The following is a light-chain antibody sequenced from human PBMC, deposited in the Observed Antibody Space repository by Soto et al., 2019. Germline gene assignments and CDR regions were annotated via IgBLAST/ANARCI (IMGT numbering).Light chain of an antibody. J-gene: IGLJ1*01. CDR2: DVS. CDR3: GSYTSSSTLYV. Sequence: QSVLTQPASVSGSPGQSITMSSTGTSSDVGDFNYVSWYQQHPGKAPKLIIYDVSSRPSGVSNRFSGSKSGNTAALTISGLQAEDEADYYCGSYTSSSTLYVFGGGTKVTVL. CDR1: SSDVGDFNY. V-gene: IGLV2-14*03.